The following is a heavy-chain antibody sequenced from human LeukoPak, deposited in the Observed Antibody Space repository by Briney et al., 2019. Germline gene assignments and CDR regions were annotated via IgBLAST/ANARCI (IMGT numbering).Heavy chain of an antibody. J-gene: IGHJ4*02. CDR1: EFDFSSHA. V-gene: IGHV3-23*01. D-gene: IGHD4-17*01. CDR3: ANEIRPNDY. Sequence: GGSLRLSCAASEFDFSSHAMTWVRQAPGKGLEWVSAISISGSKTYYADSVKGRFTIFRDNSKNMLYLQMNSLRAEDTAVYYCANEIRPNDYWGQGTQVTVSS. CDR2: ISISGSKT.